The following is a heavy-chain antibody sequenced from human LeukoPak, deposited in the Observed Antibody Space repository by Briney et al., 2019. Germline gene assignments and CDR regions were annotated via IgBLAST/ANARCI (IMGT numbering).Heavy chain of an antibody. CDR3: ARDTRWDYVWGSYRYPLALDY. J-gene: IGHJ4*02. CDR1: GFTFSSYA. CDR2: ISYDGSNK. D-gene: IGHD3-16*02. V-gene: IGHV3-30-3*01. Sequence: GRSLRLSCAASGFTFSSYAMHWVCQAPGKGLEWVAVISYDGSNKYYADSVKGRFTISRDNSKNTLYLQMNSLRAEDTAVYYCARDTRWDYVWGSYRYPLALDYWGQGTLVTVSS.